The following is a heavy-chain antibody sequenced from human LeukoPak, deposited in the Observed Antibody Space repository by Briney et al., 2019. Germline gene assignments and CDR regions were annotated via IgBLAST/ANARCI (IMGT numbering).Heavy chain of an antibody. CDR1: GYSISSGNY. D-gene: IGHD5-12*01. Sequence: SETLSLTCTVSGYSISSGNYWGWIRQPPGKGPEWIGSIYHSGSTYYNPPPKSRVSLSVHTSKNQFSLRLSSVTAADTAVYYCARGGDFYYFDYWGQGTLVTVSS. J-gene: IGHJ4*02. V-gene: IGHV4-38-2*02. CDR2: IYHSGST. CDR3: ARGGDFYYFDY.